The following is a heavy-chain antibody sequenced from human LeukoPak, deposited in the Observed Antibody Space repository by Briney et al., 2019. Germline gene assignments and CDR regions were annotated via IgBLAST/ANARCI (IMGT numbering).Heavy chain of an antibody. D-gene: IGHD6-19*01. CDR1: GFTFSSYA. Sequence: GGSLRLSCAASGFTFSSYAMSWVRQAPAKGLEWVTAISGSGGSTYYADSVKGRFTISRDNSKNTLYLQMNSLRAEDTAVYYCAKVPRSSGWFSFDYWGQGTLVTVSS. V-gene: IGHV3-23*01. CDR2: ISGSGGST. J-gene: IGHJ4*02. CDR3: AKVPRSSGWFSFDY.